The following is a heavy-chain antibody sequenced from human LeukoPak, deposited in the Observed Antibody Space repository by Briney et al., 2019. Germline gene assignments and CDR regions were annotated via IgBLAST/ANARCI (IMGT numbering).Heavy chain of an antibody. CDR2: MYYSGST. V-gene: IGHV4-59*01. D-gene: IGHD3-22*01. CDR3: ARGGQYYDSSGHFDC. Sequence: SETLSLTCTVSGGSISSYYWSWIRQPPGKGLEWIGYMYYSGSTNYNPSLKSRVTISVDTSKNQFSLELSSVTAADTAVYFCARGGQYYDSSGHFDCWGQGTLVTVSS. CDR1: GGSISSYY. J-gene: IGHJ4*02.